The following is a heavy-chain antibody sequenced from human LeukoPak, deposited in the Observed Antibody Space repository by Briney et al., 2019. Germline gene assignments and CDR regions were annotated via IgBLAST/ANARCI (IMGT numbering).Heavy chain of an antibody. CDR1: GFTVSSNY. J-gene: IGHJ4*02. CDR3: AKVASSSWYSRYFDY. Sequence: GGSLRLSCAASGFTVSSNYMSWVRQAPGKGLEWVSVIYSGGSTYYADSVKGRFTISRDNSKNTLYLQMNSLRAEDTAVYYCAKVASSSWYSRYFDYWGQGTLVTVSS. V-gene: IGHV3-66*02. CDR2: IYSGGST. D-gene: IGHD6-13*01.